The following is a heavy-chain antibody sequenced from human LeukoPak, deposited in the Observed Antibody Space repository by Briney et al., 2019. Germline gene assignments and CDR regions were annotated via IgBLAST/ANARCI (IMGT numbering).Heavy chain of an antibody. CDR1: GYTFTGYY. D-gene: IGHD2-2*01. CDR2: NNPNSGGA. Sequence: ASVKVSCKASGYTFTGYYIHWVRQAPGQGLGWMGLNNPNSGGANHAQKFQGRVTMTRDTSISTAYMELSRLRSDDTAVYYCARGGAAYCSSTSCYALDYWGQGTLVTVSS. J-gene: IGHJ4*02. CDR3: ARGGAAYCSSTSCYALDY. V-gene: IGHV1-2*02.